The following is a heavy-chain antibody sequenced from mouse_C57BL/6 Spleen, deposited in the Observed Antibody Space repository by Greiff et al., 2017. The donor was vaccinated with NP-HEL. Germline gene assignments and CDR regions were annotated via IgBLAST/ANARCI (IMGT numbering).Heavy chain of an antibody. Sequence: VQLKQPGAELVKPGASVKLSCKASGYTFTSYWMQWVKQRPGQGLEWIGEIDPSDSYTNYNQKFKGKATLTVDTSSSTAYMQLSSLTSEDSAVYYCARRYYDYDWYFDVWGTGTTVTVSS. V-gene: IGHV1-50*01. CDR3: ARRYYDYDWYFDV. D-gene: IGHD2-4*01. CDR1: GYTFTSYW. CDR2: IDPSDSYT. J-gene: IGHJ1*03.